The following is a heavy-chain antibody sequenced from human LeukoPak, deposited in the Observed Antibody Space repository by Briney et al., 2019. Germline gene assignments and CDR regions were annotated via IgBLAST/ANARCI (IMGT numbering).Heavy chain of an antibody. CDR2: IYSGGST. CDR1: GFTVSSNY. J-gene: IGHJ4*02. V-gene: IGHV3-53*01. CDR3: ARAKKSSVLGTFDY. D-gene: IGHD1-1*01. Sequence: PGGSLRLSCAASGFTVSSNYMSWVRQAPGKGLEWVSVIYSGGSTYYADSVKGRFTISRDNSKNTLYLQMNSLRAEDTAVYYCARAKKSSVLGTFDYGGQGTLVPVSS.